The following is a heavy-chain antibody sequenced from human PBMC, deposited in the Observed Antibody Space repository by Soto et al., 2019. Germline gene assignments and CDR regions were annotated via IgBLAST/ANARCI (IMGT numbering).Heavy chain of an antibody. CDR2: IYHTGST. CDR3: ARSIHSDLDY. J-gene: IGHJ4*02. CDR1: GGSSDSGGYS. Sequence: SETLSLTCAVSGGSSDSGGYSWSWVRQPPGKGLEWLGYIYHTGSTLYKSSLRGRISMSLDISKNRCSLKLRSVTAADTAVYFCARSIHSDLDYWGQGTPVTVSS. V-gene: IGHV4-30-2*01. D-gene: IGHD2-21*01.